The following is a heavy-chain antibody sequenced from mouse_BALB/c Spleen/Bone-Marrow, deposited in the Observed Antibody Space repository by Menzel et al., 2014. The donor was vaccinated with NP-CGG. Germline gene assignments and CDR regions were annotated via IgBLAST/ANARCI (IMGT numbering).Heavy chain of an antibody. Sequence: VQLQQSGAELVRPGSSVKISCKASGYAFSSYWMNWVKQGPGQGLEWIGQIYPGDGDTNYNGKFKGKATLTADKSSSTAYMQLSSLTSEDSAVYFCARTGNLAWFAYWGQGTLVTVSA. CDR2: IYPGDGDT. D-gene: IGHD2-1*01. V-gene: IGHV1-80*01. CDR3: ARTGNLAWFAY. CDR1: GYAFSSYW. J-gene: IGHJ3*01.